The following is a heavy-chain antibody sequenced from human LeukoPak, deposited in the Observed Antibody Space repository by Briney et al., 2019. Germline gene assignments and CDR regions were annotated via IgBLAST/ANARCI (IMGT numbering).Heavy chain of an antibody. Sequence: GGSLRLSCAASGFTVSSNYMSWVRKAPGKGLEWVSVIYSGGSTYYADSVKGRFTISRDNSKNTLYLQMNSLRAEDTAVYYCARAPPGGSGYYSYWGQGTLVTVSS. D-gene: IGHD3-22*01. CDR1: GFTVSSNY. CDR3: ARAPPGGSGYYSY. J-gene: IGHJ4*02. CDR2: IYSGGST. V-gene: IGHV3-53*01.